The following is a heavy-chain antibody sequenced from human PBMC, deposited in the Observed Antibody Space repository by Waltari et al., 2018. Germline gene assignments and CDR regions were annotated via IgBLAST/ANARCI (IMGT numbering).Heavy chain of an antibody. Sequence: EVQLVESGGGLVKPGGYLRLSCAASGFTCSNAWMSWVRQAPGTGREWVGRTKSKTDGGTTDYAAPVKGRFTISRDDSKNTLYLQMNSLKTEDTAVYYCTTFHNWNVHPWGQGTLVTVSS. CDR3: TTFHNWNVHP. CDR2: TKSKTDGGTT. J-gene: IGHJ5*02. CDR1: GFTCSNAW. D-gene: IGHD1-20*01. V-gene: IGHV3-15*01.